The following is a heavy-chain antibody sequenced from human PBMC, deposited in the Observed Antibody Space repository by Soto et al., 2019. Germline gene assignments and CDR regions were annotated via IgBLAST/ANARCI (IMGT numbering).Heavy chain of an antibody. CDR1: GYTFTSYA. CDR2: IIPGNGNT. V-gene: IGHV1-3*01. D-gene: IGHD6-13*01. CDR3: ARDRLASSWRYYYGMDV. J-gene: IGHJ6*02. Sequence: ASVKVSCKASGYTFTSYAMQWVRQAPGQRLEWMGWIIPGNGNTKSSQKFQGRITFTRDTSANTAYMEVSSLRSDDTAVYYCARDRLASSWRYYYGMDVWGQGTTVTVSS.